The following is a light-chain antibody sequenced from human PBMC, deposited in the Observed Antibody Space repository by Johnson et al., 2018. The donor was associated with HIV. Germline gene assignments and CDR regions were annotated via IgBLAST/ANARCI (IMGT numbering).Light chain of an antibody. Sequence: QSVLTQPPSVSAAPGQKVTISCSGSSSNIGNYFVSWYQQLPGIAPKLLIYDNNKRPSGIPDRFAGSRSGTSATLGINGLQMRDEAHYYWGTGDSGLDAHYVFGTGTNVTVL. J-gene: IGLJ1*01. CDR3: GTGDSGLDAHYV. V-gene: IGLV1-51*01. CDR2: DNN. CDR1: SSNIGNYF.